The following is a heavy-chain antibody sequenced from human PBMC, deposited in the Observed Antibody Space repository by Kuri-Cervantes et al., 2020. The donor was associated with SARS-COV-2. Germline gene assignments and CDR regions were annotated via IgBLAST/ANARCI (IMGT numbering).Heavy chain of an antibody. Sequence: SVKVSCKASGGNFSTYGITWVRQAPGQGLEWMGSIIPFFGTPTYAQRFQGRVTISADKSTRTAYLELSSLRSEDTAVYYCARDPRKKYCSGGSCYGGPFDIWGQGTMVTVSS. D-gene: IGHD2-15*01. CDR2: IIPFFGTP. V-gene: IGHV1-69*06. CDR3: ARDPRKKYCSGGSCYGGPFDI. J-gene: IGHJ3*02. CDR1: GGNFSTYG.